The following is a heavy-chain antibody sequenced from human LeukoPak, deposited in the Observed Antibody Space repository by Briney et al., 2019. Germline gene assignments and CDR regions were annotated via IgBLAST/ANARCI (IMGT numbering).Heavy chain of an antibody. CDR2: ISDNGDGA. Sequence: GGSLRLSCAASGITFSSTAMSWVRQAPGKGLEWVSTISDNGDGAHYADSVKGRFTISRDNSKSTLYLQMNSLRVEDTAVYYCAKEFDFDHWGQGILVTVSS. V-gene: IGHV3-23*01. CDR1: GITFSSTA. CDR3: AKEFDFDH. J-gene: IGHJ4*02.